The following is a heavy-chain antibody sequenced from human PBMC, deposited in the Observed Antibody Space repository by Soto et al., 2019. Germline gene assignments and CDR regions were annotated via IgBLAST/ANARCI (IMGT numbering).Heavy chain of an antibody. J-gene: IGHJ4*02. D-gene: IGHD5-12*01. Sequence: PSETLSLTCTVSGGSISSGGYYWSWIRQHPGKGLERIGYIYYSGSTYYNPSLKSRVTISVDTSKNQFSLKLSSVTAADTAVYYCARSTMARALYYFDYWGQGTLVTVSS. V-gene: IGHV4-31*02. CDR1: GGSISSGGYY. CDR2: IYYSGST. CDR3: ARSTMARALYYFDY.